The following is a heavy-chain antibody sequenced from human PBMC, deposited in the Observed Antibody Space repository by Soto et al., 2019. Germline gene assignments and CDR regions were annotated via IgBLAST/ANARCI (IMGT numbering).Heavy chain of an antibody. Sequence: TLSLTCTVSGGSLSSGGYYWSWIRQHPGKGLEWIGYIYYSGSTYYNLSLRSRVTLSVDTSKSQFYLKLKSVTAADTAVYYCARGGYYFYYGMDVWGQGTAVTVSS. V-gene: IGHV4-31*03. CDR3: ARGGYYFYYGMDV. CDR2: IYYSGST. CDR1: GGSLSSGGYY. J-gene: IGHJ6*02.